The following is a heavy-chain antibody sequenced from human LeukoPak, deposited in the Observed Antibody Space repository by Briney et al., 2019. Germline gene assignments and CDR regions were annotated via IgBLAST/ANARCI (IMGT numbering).Heavy chain of an antibody. J-gene: IGHJ3*02. CDR1: GFTFSSYA. Sequence: PGGSLRLSCAASGFTFSSYAMSWVRQAPGKGLEWVSAISGSGGSTYYADSVKGRFTISRDNSKNTLYLQMNSLRAEDTAVYYCAKDGRLSLLFRQWLVRGTAFDIWGQGTMVTVSS. CDR2: ISGSGGST. D-gene: IGHD6-19*01. V-gene: IGHV3-23*01. CDR3: AKDGRLSLLFRQWLVRGTAFDI.